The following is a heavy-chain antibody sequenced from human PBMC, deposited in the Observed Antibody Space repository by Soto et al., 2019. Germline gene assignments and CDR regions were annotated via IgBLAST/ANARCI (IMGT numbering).Heavy chain of an antibody. V-gene: IGHV5-10-1*01. CDR1: GYSFTSYW. Sequence: GESLKISCKGSGYSFTSYWISWVRQMPGKGLEWMGRIDPSDSYTNYSPSFQGHVTISADKSISTAYLQGSSLKASDTAMYYCARRGSYYDYYYGMDVWGQGTTVTVSS. D-gene: IGHD1-26*01. J-gene: IGHJ6*02. CDR3: ARRGSYYDYYYGMDV. CDR2: IDPSDSYT.